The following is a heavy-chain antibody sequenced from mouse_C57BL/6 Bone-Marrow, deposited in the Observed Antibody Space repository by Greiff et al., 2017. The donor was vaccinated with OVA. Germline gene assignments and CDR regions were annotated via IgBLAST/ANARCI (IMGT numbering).Heavy chain of an antibody. CDR3: ARERLTGIAMDY. V-gene: IGHV1-81*01. D-gene: IGHD4-1*01. CDR1: GYTFTSYG. CDR2: IYPRSGNT. J-gene: IGHJ4*01. Sequence: QVHVKQSGAELARPGASVKLSCKASGYTFTSYGISWVKQRTGQGLEWIGEIYPRSGNTYYNEKFKGKATRTADKSSSTAYMELRNLTSEDSAVYFCARERLTGIAMDYWGQGASVTVSS.